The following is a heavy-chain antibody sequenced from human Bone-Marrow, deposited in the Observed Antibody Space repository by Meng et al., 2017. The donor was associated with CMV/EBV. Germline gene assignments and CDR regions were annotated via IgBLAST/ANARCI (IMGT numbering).Heavy chain of an antibody. CDR2: VYTSGTT. V-gene: IGHV4-4*07. CDR1: GGSIRSYY. D-gene: IGHD6-19*01. J-gene: IGHJ4*02. Sequence: QVKLQESGPGLVKPSETLSLTCTVSGGSIRSYYWSWIRQPAGKGLEWIGRVYTSGTTSYNPSLKSRITMSVDTPKNQFYLKLTSVTAADTAVYYCARGRPTSGWYSDYWGQGTLVTVSS. CDR3: ARGRPTSGWYSDY.